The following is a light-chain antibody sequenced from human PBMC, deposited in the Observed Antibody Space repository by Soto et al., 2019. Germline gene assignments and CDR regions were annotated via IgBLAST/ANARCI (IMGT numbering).Light chain of an antibody. CDR3: QQTDDNPRT. J-gene: IGKJ1*01. V-gene: IGKV1-39*01. CDR1: QNINTY. CDR2: AAS. Sequence: DIQVTQSPSSLSASVGDRITITCRTSQNINTYLNWYQQNPGKVPKLLISAASILQSGVPSRFSGSGSGTEFSRTITSLQAEDFATYYCQQTDDNPRTFGQGTKVDIK.